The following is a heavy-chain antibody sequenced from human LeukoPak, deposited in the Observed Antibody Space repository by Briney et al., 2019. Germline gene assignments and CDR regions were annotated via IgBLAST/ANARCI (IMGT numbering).Heavy chain of an antibody. Sequence: PSETLSLTRTVSGGSISSSTYYWGWIRQPPGKGLEWLGSIYYSGSTYYNPSLKRRVTISVDTSKNQLSLKMSSVTAADTAVYYCARHAVGPPYGSSWYFDYWGEGTLVTVSS. CDR1: GGSISSSTYY. V-gene: IGHV4-39*01. CDR2: IYYSGST. J-gene: IGHJ4*02. D-gene: IGHD6-13*01. CDR3: ARHAVGPPYGSSWYFDY.